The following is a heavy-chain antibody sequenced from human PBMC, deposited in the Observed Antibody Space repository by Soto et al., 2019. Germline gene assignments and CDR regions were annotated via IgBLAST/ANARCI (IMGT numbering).Heavy chain of an antibody. Sequence: PGGSMALPCKASGRSVSDYAMTWVRQAPGKELEWVSVISGSGDNTFYAASVKGRFAISRDNSKNVLYLQMNSLSADDAAVYFCAKGRAITVYGVDLLFEYWGLGTLVPVSS. CDR1: GRSVSDYA. V-gene: IGHV3-23*01. CDR3: AKGRAITVYGVDLLFEY. D-gene: IGHD3-3*01. J-gene: IGHJ4*01. CDR2: ISGSGDNT.